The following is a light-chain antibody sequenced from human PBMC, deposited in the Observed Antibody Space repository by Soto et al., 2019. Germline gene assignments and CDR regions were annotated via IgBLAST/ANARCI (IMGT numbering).Light chain of an antibody. Sequence: DIQMTQSPSSLSASVGDSVTITCRASQTSTVFLSWYQQRPGEAPKLLIYSASSLHSGVPSRFSGSGSVTYFSLAVSNLQPEDFATYYGLKTFSTPWTVGQGTKV. J-gene: IGKJ1*01. V-gene: IGKV1-39*01. CDR2: SAS. CDR3: LKTFSTPWT. CDR1: QTSTVF.